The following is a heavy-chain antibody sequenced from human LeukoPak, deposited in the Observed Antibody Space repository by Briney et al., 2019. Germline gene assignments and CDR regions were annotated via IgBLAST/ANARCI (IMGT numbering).Heavy chain of an antibody. CDR2: VGPDGRTT. Sequence: GGSLRLSCAASGFTFSSYWMHWARQVPGKGLVWVSRVGPDGRTTSYADSVKGRFTISRDNAKNTVYLQMISLRADDTAVYYCVRAKSGHYGYSDYWGQGTLVTVSS. CDR3: VRAKSGHYGYSDY. V-gene: IGHV3-74*01. CDR1: GFTFSSYW. D-gene: IGHD5-18*01. J-gene: IGHJ4*02.